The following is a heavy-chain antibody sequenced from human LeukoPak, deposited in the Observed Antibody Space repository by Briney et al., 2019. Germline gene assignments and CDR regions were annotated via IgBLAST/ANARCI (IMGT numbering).Heavy chain of an antibody. D-gene: IGHD6-19*01. J-gene: IGHJ4*02. CDR2: IYSGGST. Sequence: PGGSLRLSCAASGFTVSSNYMTWVRQAPGKGLEWVSVIYSGGSTYYADSVKGRFTISRDNSKNTLFLQMNSLRAEDTAVYYCASSSGWYNSFDYWGQGALVTVSS. CDR1: GFTVSSNY. CDR3: ASSSGWYNSFDY. V-gene: IGHV3-66*01.